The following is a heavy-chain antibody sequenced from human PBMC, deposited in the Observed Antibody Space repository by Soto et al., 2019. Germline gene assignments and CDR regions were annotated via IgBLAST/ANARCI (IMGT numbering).Heavy chain of an antibody. CDR1: GFTFSSYA. D-gene: IGHD1-7*01. CDR3: ATQITGTTKSNY. CDR2: ISGSGGST. J-gene: IGHJ4*02. V-gene: IGHV3-23*01. Sequence: GGSLRLSCAASGFTFSSYAMSWVRQAPGKGLQWVSAISGSGGSTYYADSVKGRFTISRDNSKNTLYLQMDSLRAEDTAVYYCATQITGTTKSNYWAQGTLVTVSS.